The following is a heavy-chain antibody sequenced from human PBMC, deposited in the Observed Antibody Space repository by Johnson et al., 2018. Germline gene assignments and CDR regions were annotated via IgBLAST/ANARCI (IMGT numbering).Heavy chain of an antibody. V-gene: IGHV3-30*18. D-gene: IGHD5-24*01. Sequence: QVQLVQSGGGVVQPGRSLRLSCVASGFPFSDYGMHWVRQAPGKGLEWVAVISSDGSKIYYADSVKGRFTISRDNSKNTVFLQMNSLRPEESALYYCVKERDGYNPGDYWGQGTLVTVSS. J-gene: IGHJ4*02. CDR2: ISSDGSKI. CDR1: GFPFSDYG. CDR3: VKERDGYNPGDY.